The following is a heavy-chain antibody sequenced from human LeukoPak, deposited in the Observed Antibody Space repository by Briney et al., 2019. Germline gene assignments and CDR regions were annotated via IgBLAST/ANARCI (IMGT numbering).Heavy chain of an antibody. J-gene: IGHJ4*02. Sequence: GESLKISCKGSGYRFTNYWIGWARQMPGKGLEWMGIIYPSDSDTRYSPSFQGQVTISADKSISTAYLQWSSLKASDTAMYYCAKLTIYGSSSTGFDYWGQGALVTVSS. CDR2: IYPSDSDT. D-gene: IGHD6-6*01. V-gene: IGHV5-51*01. CDR1: GYRFTNYW. CDR3: AKLTIYGSSSTGFDY.